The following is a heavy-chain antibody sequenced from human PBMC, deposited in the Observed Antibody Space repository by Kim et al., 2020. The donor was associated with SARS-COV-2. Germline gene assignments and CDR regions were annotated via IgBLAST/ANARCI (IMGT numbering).Heavy chain of an antibody. D-gene: IGHD6-6*01. J-gene: IGHJ5*02. CDR2: IIPIFGTA. CDR3: ARGGWSIVARSSVWFDP. CDR1: GGTFSSYA. V-gene: IGHV1-69*13. Sequence: SVKVSCKASGGTFSSYAISWVRQAPGQGLEWMGGIIPIFGTANYAQKFQGRVTITADESTSTAYMELSSLRSEDTAVYYCARGGWSIVARSSVWFDPWGQGTLVTVSS.